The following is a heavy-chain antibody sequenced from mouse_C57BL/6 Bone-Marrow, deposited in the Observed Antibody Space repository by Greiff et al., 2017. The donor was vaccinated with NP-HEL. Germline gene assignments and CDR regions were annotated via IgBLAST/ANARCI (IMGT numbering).Heavy chain of an antibody. Sequence: VQLQQPGAELVRPGSSVKLSCKASGYTFTSYWMHWVKQRPIQGLEWIGNIDPSDSETHYNQKFKDKATLTVDKSSSTAYMQLSSLTSEDSAVYYCALYDGYPFYAMDYWGQGTSVTVSS. CDR1: GYTFTSYW. D-gene: IGHD2-3*01. V-gene: IGHV1-52*01. J-gene: IGHJ4*01. CDR3: ALYDGYPFYAMDY. CDR2: IDPSDSET.